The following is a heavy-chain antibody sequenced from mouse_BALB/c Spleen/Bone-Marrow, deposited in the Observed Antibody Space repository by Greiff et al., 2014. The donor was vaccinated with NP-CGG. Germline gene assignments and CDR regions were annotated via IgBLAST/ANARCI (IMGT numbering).Heavy chain of an antibody. CDR1: GYTFTSYW. Sequence: LEESGAELAKPGASVKMSCKASGYTFTSYWMHWVKQRPGQGLEWIGYIYPSTGYTEHNQKFKDKAIMTADKSSSTAYMQLSSLTSEDSAVYYCARDDYAYWGQGTLVTVSA. CDR3: ARDDYAY. D-gene: IGHD2-4*01. CDR2: IYPSTGYT. J-gene: IGHJ3*01. V-gene: IGHV1-7*01.